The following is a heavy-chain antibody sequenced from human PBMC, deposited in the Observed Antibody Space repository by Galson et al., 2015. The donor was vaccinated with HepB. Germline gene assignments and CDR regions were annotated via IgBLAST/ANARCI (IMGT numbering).Heavy chain of an antibody. J-gene: IGHJ5*02. Sequence: SVKVSCKVSGYALTELSMHWVRQAPGKGLEWMGGFDPEDGETIYAQKFQGRVTMTEDTSTDTAYMELSSLRSEDTAVYYCATYRAEAPNWFDPWGQGTLVTVSS. V-gene: IGHV1-24*01. D-gene: IGHD1-14*01. CDR3: ATYRAEAPNWFDP. CDR1: GYALTELS. CDR2: FDPEDGET.